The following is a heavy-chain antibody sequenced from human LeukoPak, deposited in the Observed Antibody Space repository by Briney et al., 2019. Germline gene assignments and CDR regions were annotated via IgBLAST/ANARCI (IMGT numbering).Heavy chain of an antibody. CDR2: IYYSGST. CDR1: GGSISSYY. Sequence: SETLSLTCTVSGGSISSYYWSWIRQPPGKGLEWIGYIYYSGSTNYNPSLKSRVTISVDTSKNQFSLKLNSVTAADTAVYYCARLVGGGRNYFDHWGQGTLVTVSS. D-gene: IGHD2-15*01. J-gene: IGHJ4*02. V-gene: IGHV4-59*08. CDR3: ARLVGGGRNYFDH.